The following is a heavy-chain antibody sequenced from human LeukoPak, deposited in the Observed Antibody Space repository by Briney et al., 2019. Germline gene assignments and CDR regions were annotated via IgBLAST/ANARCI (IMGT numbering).Heavy chain of an antibody. J-gene: IGHJ4*02. CDR1: GFIFSSSG. V-gene: IGHV3-23*01. CDR2: ISGSGGGT. Sequence: PGETLGLSCVASGFIFSSSGMSWVRQTPGKGLEWVSAISGSGGGTYYADSVKGRFTISRDNAKNSLYLQMNSLRAEDTAVYYCARDYIAAAGTGVFDYWGQGTLVTVSS. D-gene: IGHD6-13*01. CDR3: ARDYIAAAGTGVFDY.